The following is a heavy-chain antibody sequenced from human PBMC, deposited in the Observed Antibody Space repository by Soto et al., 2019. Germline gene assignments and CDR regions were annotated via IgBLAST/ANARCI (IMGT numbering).Heavy chain of an antibody. J-gene: IGHJ4*02. V-gene: IGHV3-53*01. CDR3: ARDSDGRKHFVRFES. CDR2: VYSDGIT. D-gene: IGHD3-3*02. Sequence: PGGSLRLSCAGSGFSISTTYMSWVRQAPGKGLEWVSLVYSDGITSYADSVRGRFTISRDNSKNTLYLQMNSLTVEDTAVYYCARDSDGRKHFVRFESCGQGTLVTVSS. CDR1: GFSISTTY.